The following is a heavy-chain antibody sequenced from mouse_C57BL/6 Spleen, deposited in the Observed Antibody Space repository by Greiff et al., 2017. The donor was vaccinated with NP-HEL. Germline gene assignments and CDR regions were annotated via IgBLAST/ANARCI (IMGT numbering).Heavy chain of an antibody. CDR2: IYPGDGDT. CDR1: GYAFSSSW. J-gene: IGHJ4*01. CDR3: ERDYGSRGYAMDY. V-gene: IGHV1-82*01. Sequence: VQLQQSGPELVKPGASVKISCKASGYAFSSSWMNWVKQRPGKGLEWIGRIYPGDGDTNYNGKFKGKATLTADKSSSTAYMQLSRLTSEDSAVYVCERDYGSRGYAMDYWGQGTSVTVSS. D-gene: IGHD1-1*01.